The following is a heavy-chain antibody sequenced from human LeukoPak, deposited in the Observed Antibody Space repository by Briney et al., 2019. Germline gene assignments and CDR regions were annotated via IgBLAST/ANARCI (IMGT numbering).Heavy chain of an antibody. Sequence: GGSLRLSCAASGFTFSTYWITWVRQAPGKGLEWVANIKEDGSREYYVDSVKGRFTISRDNAKNSLYLQMDSLTAEDTAVYYCARDSPGYGAYVSWGQRTLVSVSS. D-gene: IGHD5-12*01. V-gene: IGHV3-7*01. CDR2: IKEDGSRE. CDR3: ARDSPGYGAYVS. CDR1: GFTFSTYW. J-gene: IGHJ1*01.